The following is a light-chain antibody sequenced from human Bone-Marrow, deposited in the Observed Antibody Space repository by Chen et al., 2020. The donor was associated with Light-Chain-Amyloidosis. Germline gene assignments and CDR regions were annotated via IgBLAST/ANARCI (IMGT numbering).Light chain of an antibody. CDR2: KDS. Sequence: SYELTQPHSVSVSPGQPARLTCSGDALPKQYAYWYQQKPGQAPVLVIYKDSERPSGIPERFSGSSSGTTVTLTISGVQAEDEADYYCQSADSSGTVVFGGGTKLTVL. V-gene: IGLV3-25*03. CDR1: ALPKQY. J-gene: IGLJ2*01. CDR3: QSADSSGTVV.